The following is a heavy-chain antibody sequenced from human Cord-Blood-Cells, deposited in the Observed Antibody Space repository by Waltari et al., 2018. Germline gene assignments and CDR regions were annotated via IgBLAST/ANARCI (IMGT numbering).Heavy chain of an antibody. J-gene: IGHJ4*02. CDR3: ARNYGGNSYFDY. CDR2: IDWDDDK. V-gene: IGHV2-70*01. CDR1: GFSLSTSGMC. D-gene: IGHD4-17*01. Sequence: QVTLRESGPALVKPTQTLTLTCTFSGFSLSTSGMCVSWIRQPPGKALEWLALIDWDDDKYYSTSLKTRLTISKDTSKNQVVLTRTNMDPVDTATYDCARNYGGNSYFDYWGQGTLVTVSS.